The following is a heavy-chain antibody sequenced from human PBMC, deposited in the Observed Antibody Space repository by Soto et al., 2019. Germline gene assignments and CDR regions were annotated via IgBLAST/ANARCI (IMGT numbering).Heavy chain of an antibody. CDR2: ITSSGSIM. CDR3: ARAPSGSGGSTSCYDY. Sequence: GGSLRLSCTASGFTFSDYYMSWIRQAPGKGLECLSYITSSGSIMYNADSVKGRFTVSRDNAKNSLYLQMSSLRVDDTAVYYCARAPSGSGGSTSCYDYWGLGTLVTVSS. V-gene: IGHV3-11*01. J-gene: IGHJ4*02. CDR1: GFTFSDYY. D-gene: IGHD2-2*01.